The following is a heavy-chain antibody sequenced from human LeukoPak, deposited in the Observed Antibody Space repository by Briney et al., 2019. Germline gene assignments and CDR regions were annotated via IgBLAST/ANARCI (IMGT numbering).Heavy chain of an antibody. CDR3: AKESVRRYYYYYMDV. V-gene: IGHV3-43D*03. Sequence: GGSLRLSCAASGFTFSSYSMHWVRQAPGKGLEWVSLISWDGGSTYYADSVKGRFTISRDNSKNSLYLQMNSLRAEDTALYYCAKESVRRYYYYYMDVWGKGTTVTVSS. J-gene: IGHJ6*03. D-gene: IGHD3-10*01. CDR2: ISWDGGST. CDR1: GFTFSSYS.